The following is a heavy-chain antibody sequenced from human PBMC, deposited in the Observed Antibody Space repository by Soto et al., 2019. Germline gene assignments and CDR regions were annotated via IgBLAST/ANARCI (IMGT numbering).Heavy chain of an antibody. CDR2: ISAYNGNT. CDR3: ARESAVAALDP. CDR1: GYTFTSYG. Sequence: QVQLVQSGAEVKKPGASVKVSCKASGYTFTSYGISWVRQAPGQGLEWMGWISAYNGNTNYAQKLQGRVTMTTNTSTRTAYMELRSRRSDDTAVYSCARESAVAALDPWGQGTLVTVSS. D-gene: IGHD6-19*01. V-gene: IGHV1-18*01. J-gene: IGHJ5*02.